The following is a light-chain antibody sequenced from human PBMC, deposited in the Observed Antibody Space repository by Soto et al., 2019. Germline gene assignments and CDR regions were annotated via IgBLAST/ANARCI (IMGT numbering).Light chain of an antibody. CDR3: QQYYSTPWT. CDR1: QSVLYSSNNKNY. V-gene: IGKV4-1*01. J-gene: IGKJ1*01. CDR2: WAS. Sequence: DIVMTQSPDSQAVSLGERATINCKSSQSVLYSSNNKNYLTWYQQKAGQPPKLLIYWASTRESGVPDRFSGSGSGTDFTLTISGLQAEDVAVYYCQQYYSTPWTFGQGTKVEIK.